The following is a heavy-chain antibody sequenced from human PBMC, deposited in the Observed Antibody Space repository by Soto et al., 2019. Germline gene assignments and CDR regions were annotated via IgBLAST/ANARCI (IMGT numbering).Heavy chain of an antibody. D-gene: IGHD3-9*01. CDR3: AKRQIYDILTGTFDY. CDR2: ISGSGGST. J-gene: IGHJ4*02. Sequence: GGSLRLSCAASGFTFRSYAMSWVRQAPGKGLEWVSAISGSGGSTYYADSVKGRFTISRDNSKSTLYLQMNSLRAEDAAVYYCAKRQIYDILTGTFDYWGQGTLVTVSS. V-gene: IGHV3-23*01. CDR1: GFTFRSYA.